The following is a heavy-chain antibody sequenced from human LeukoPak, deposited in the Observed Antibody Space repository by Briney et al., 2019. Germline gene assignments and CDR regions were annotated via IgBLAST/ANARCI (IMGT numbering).Heavy chain of an antibody. CDR1: GYTFTSYG. D-gene: IGHD3-22*01. CDR3: ARDTYPRDSSGIVDY. J-gene: IGHJ4*02. Sequence: ASVKVSCKASGYTFTSYGISWVRQAPGQGLEWMGWISAYNGNTNYAQRLQGRVTMTTDTSTSTAYMELRSLRSDDTAVYYCARDTYPRDSSGIVDYWGQGTLVTVSS. V-gene: IGHV1-18*01. CDR2: ISAYNGNT.